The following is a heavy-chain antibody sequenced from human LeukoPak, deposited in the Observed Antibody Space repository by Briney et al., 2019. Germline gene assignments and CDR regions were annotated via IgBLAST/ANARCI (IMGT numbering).Heavy chain of an antibody. Sequence: GGSLRLSCAASGFTFSSYSMNWVRQAPGKGLEWVSSISSSSSYIYYADSVKGRFTISRDNAKNSLYLQMNSLRAEDTAVYYCARDGDIVVVPAAIPNWFDPWGQGTLVTVSS. CDR3: ARDGDIVVVPAAIPNWFDP. V-gene: IGHV3-21*01. J-gene: IGHJ5*02. CDR2: ISSSSSYI. CDR1: GFTFSSYS. D-gene: IGHD2-2*02.